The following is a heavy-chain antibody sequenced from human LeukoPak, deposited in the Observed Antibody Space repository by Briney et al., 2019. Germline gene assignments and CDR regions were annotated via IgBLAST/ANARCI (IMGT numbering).Heavy chain of an antibody. Sequence: GRSLRLSCAASGFTFSSYGTHWVRQAPGKGLEWLAVISYDGSNKYYADSVKGRFTISRDNSKNTLYLQMNSLRAEDTAVYYCAKDLGLLSDYWGQGTLVTVSS. CDR1: GFTFSSYG. D-gene: IGHD2-15*01. V-gene: IGHV3-30*18. CDR3: AKDLGLLSDY. J-gene: IGHJ4*02. CDR2: ISYDGSNK.